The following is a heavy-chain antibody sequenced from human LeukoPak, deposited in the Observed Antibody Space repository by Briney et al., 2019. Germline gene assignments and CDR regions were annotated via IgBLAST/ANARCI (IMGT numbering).Heavy chain of an antibody. J-gene: IGHJ5*02. CDR1: GYTFTIYG. CDR3: AREGWGIAAANSWFDP. Sequence: ASVKVSCKASGYTFTIYGISWVRQAPGQGLEWMGWISAYNGNTNYAQKLQGGVTMTTDTSTSTAYMELRSLRSDDTAVYYCAREGWGIAAANSWFDPWGQGTLVTVSS. D-gene: IGHD6-13*01. V-gene: IGHV1-18*04. CDR2: ISAYNGNT.